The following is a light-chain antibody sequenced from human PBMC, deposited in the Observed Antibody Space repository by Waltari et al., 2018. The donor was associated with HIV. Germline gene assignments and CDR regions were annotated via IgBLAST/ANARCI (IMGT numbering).Light chain of an antibody. CDR1: QSLLHSNGNSY. V-gene: IGKV2-28*01. J-gene: IGKJ4*01. CDR2: LGS. CDR3: IQGLQTPLT. Sequence: EIVMTQSPLSLPVTPGEPASISCRSSQSLLHSNGNSYLDWYLQKPGQSPQLLIYLGSNRASGVPDRFSGSGSGTDFTLKISRVEAEDVGVYYCIQGLQTPLTFGGGTKVEIK.